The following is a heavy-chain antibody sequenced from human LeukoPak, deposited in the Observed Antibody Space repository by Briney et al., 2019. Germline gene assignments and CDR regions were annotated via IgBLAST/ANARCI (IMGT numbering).Heavy chain of an antibody. CDR1: GFTFSSYS. D-gene: IGHD6-19*01. Sequence: GGSLRLSCAASGFTFSSYSMNWVRQAPGKGLEGVSSISSSSSYIYYADSVKGRFTISRDNSKNTLYLQMNSLRAEDTAVYYCAKARIVVAGLIDYWGQGTLVTVSS. CDR3: AKARIVVAGLIDY. CDR2: ISSSSSYI. V-gene: IGHV3-21*01. J-gene: IGHJ4*02.